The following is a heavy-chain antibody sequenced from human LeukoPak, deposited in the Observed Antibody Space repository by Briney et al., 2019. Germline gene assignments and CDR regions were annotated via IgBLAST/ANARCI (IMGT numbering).Heavy chain of an antibody. CDR2: ISWNSGSI. J-gene: IGHJ6*03. Sequence: GGSLRLSCAASGFTFDDYAMHWVRQAPGKGLEWVSGISWNSGSIGYADSVKGRFTISRDNAKNSLYLQMNSLRAEDTALYYCARVYAPSYYYYYMDVWCKGTTVTVSS. CDR3: ARVYAPSYYYYYMDV. D-gene: IGHD2-8*01. V-gene: IGHV3-9*01. CDR1: GFTFDDYA.